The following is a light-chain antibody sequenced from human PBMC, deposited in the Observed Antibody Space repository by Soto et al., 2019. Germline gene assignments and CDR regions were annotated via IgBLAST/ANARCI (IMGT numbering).Light chain of an antibody. CDR3: QQYNSYWWT. CDR2: DAS. J-gene: IGKJ1*01. Sequence: DIQMTQSPSTLAASVGDRVTSTCRASQSISSWLAWYQQKPGKAPKLLIYDASSLESGVPSRFSGSGSGTEFTLTISSLQPDDFATYYCQQYNSYWWTFGQGTKVDIK. V-gene: IGKV1-5*01. CDR1: QSISSW.